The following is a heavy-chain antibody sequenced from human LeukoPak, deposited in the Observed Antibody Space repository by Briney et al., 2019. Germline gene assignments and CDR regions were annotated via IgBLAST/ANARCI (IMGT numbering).Heavy chain of an antibody. V-gene: IGHV3-21*01. D-gene: IGHD3-10*01. Sequence: GGSLRLSCAASGFTFSSYSMNWVRQAPGKGLEGVSSIRSSSSYIYCAGSVKGRFNISRDNAKNSLYLQMNSLRAEDTAVYYCAKSVGTMVRGVIDYYYMDVWGKGTTVTISS. CDR2: IRSSSSYI. J-gene: IGHJ6*03. CDR3: AKSVGTMVRGVIDYYYMDV. CDR1: GFTFSSYS.